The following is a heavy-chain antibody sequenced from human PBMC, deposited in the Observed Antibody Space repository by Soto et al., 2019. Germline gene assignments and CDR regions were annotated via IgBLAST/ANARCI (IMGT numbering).Heavy chain of an antibody. CDR3: ARDLAKGGGSAGFDY. J-gene: IGHJ4*02. CDR1: GYTFAVYY. V-gene: IGHV1-2*02. D-gene: IGHD1-26*01. CDR2: INPKSGGT. Sequence: ASVKVSCKASGYTFAVYYMHWVRQAPGQGLEWMGWINPKSGGTMYPQKFQGRVTMTWDTSISTAYMALTRLRSDDTAVYYCARDLAKGGGSAGFDYWGQGTLVTVSS.